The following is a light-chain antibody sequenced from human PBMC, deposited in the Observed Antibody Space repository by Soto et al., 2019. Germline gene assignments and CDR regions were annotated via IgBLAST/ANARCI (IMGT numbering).Light chain of an antibody. CDR3: QQYYSFPIT. J-gene: IGKJ5*01. CDR2: AAS. CDR1: QGISSY. Sequence: AIQLTQSPSSLSASVGDRVTITCRASQGISSYLAWYQQKPGKAPELLIYAASTLQSGVPSRFSGSGSGTDFTLTISCLQSEDFATYYCQQYYSFPITFGQGTRLEIK. V-gene: IGKV1-8*01.